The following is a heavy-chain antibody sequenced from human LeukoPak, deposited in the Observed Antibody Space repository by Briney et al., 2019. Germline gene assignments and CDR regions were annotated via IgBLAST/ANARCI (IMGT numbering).Heavy chain of an antibody. J-gene: IGHJ6*02. CDR1: GFTFSSYG. D-gene: IGHD3-3*01. Sequence: GGSLRLSCAASGFTFSSYGMHWVRQAPGKGLGWVAVIWYDGSNKYYADSVKGRFTISRDNSKNTLYLQMNSLRAEDTAVYYCARDSPNTIFGVVILRYYGMDVWGQGTTVTVSS. CDR3: ARDSPNTIFGVVILRYYGMDV. CDR2: IWYDGSNK. V-gene: IGHV3-33*01.